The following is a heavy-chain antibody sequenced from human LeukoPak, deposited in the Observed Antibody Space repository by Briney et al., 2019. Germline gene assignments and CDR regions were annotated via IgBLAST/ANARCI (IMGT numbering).Heavy chain of an antibody. D-gene: IGHD2-15*01. Sequence: GGSLRLSCAASGFTFKSFAMSWVRQAPGKGLEWVSTITGSGGTTYYADSVKGRFTISRDNSKNTLYLQMNSLRVEDTAVYYCAKGRGYCSDGNCYSGFDYWGQGTLVTVSS. CDR3: AKGRGYCSDGNCYSGFDY. CDR2: ITGSGGTT. V-gene: IGHV3-23*01. J-gene: IGHJ4*02. CDR1: GFTFKSFA.